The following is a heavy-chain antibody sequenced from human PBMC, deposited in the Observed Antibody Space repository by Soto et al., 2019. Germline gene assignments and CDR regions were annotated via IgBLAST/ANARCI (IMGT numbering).Heavy chain of an antibody. CDR3: AHRVLRTVFGLVTTTAIYFDF. CDR1: GFSLTTSVVG. CDR2: IYWDDDK. D-gene: IGHD3-3*01. Sequence: QITLKESGPTVVKPTETLTLTCTFSGFSLTTSVVGVGWVRQSPGKAPEWLAIIYWDDDKRYSTSLKSRLTITKDTSKNQVVLTMANVDPADTATYYCAHRVLRTVFGLVTTTAIYFDFWGQGTPVVVSS. J-gene: IGHJ4*02. V-gene: IGHV2-5*02.